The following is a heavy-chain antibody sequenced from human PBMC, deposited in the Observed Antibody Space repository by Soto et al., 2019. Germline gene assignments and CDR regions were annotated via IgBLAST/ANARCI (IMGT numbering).Heavy chain of an antibody. J-gene: IGHJ5*02. V-gene: IGHV4-61*01. Sequence: SETLSLTCTVSGGSVSSGSYYWSWIRQPPGKGLEWIGYIYYSGSTNYNPSLKSRVTISVDTSKNQFSLKLSSVTAADTAVYYCAREGRAGYYDFWSGYYPSWFDPWGQGTLVTVSS. CDR3: AREGRAGYYDFWSGYYPSWFDP. CDR1: GGSVSSGSYY. D-gene: IGHD3-3*01. CDR2: IYYSGST.